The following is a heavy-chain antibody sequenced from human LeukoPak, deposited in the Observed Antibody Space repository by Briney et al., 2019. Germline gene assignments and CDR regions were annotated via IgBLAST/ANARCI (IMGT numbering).Heavy chain of an antibody. D-gene: IGHD5-24*01. V-gene: IGHV4-61*02. Sequence: SQPLSLPCTVSGGLFHRGSYYWHWIRQPAGRGLEWIGRIYTSDITHYNPSLKSRVTMSVDTSKNQFSLKLTSVTAADTAVYYCARERSLSSDYWGQGILVTVSP. J-gene: IGHJ4*02. CDR3: ARERSLSSDY. CDR2: IYTSDIT. CDR1: GGLFHRGSYY.